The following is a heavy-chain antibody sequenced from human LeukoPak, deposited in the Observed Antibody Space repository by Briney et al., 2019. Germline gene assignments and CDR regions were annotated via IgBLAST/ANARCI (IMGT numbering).Heavy chain of an antibody. J-gene: IGHJ3*02. CDR1: GGSINSYY. Sequence: SETLSLTCTVSGGSINSYYWSWIRQPPGRGLEWIGYISCSGSPNNNPSLKSRVTISLHTSKNQFSLKLSSVTAADTAVYYCARTLVGATNLDGFDIWGQGTIVTVSS. CDR2: ISCSGSP. CDR3: ARTLVGATNLDGFDI. D-gene: IGHD1-26*01. V-gene: IGHV4-59*01.